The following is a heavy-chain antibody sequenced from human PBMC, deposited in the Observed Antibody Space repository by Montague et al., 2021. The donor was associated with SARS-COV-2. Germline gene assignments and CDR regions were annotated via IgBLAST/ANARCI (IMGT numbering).Heavy chain of an antibody. CDR1: GDSIRNYF. CDR2: IYYYGNT. CDR3: ARVTLGGRDGRTRQYEGFDS. V-gene: IGHV4-59*01. D-gene: IGHD3-16*01. J-gene: IGHJ4*02. Sequence: SETLSLTRTVSGDSIRNYFWSWIRQPPGKGLEWVGYIYYYGNTHYNPSLKSRATISIDTSRNLFSLQLSSVTAADTAVYYCARVTLGGRDGRTRQYEGFDSWGQGILVTVSS.